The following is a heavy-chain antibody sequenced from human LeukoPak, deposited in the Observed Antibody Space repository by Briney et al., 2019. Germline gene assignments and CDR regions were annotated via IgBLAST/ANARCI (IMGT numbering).Heavy chain of an antibody. CDR1: GFTVSSNY. V-gene: IGHV4-34*01. J-gene: IGHJ5*02. CDR3: ARGTAVAYNWFDP. CDR2: INHSGST. Sequence: PGGSLRLSCAASGFTVSSNYMSWIRQPPGKGLEWIGEINHSGSTNYNPSLKSRVTISVDTSKNQFSLKLSSVTAADTAVYYCARGTAVAYNWFDPWGQGTLVTVSS. D-gene: IGHD6-19*01.